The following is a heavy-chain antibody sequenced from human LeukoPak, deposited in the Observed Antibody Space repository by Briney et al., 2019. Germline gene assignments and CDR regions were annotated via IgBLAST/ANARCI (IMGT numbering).Heavy chain of an antibody. CDR2: IYYSGNT. V-gene: IGHV4-39*01. Sequence: SETLSLTCTVSGGSISSTSYYWGWIRQPPGKGLEWIGSIYYSGNTYYNPSLKSRVTISVDTSKNQFSLKLSSVTAADAAVYYCARAGGRELWTYYDILTGYPYGYYYYMDVWGKGTTVTVSS. CDR1: GGSISSTSYY. J-gene: IGHJ6*03. D-gene: IGHD3-9*01. CDR3: ARAGGRELWTYYDILTGYPYGYYYYMDV.